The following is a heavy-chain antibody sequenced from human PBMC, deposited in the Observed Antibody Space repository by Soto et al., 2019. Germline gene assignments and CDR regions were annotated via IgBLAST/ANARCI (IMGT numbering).Heavy chain of an antibody. CDR3: ARSVVGATWPRVDY. CDR2: INHSGST. D-gene: IGHD1-26*01. Sequence: SETLSLTCAVYGGSFSGYYWSWILQPPGKGLEWIGEINHSGSTNYNPSLKSRVTISVDTSKNQFSLKLSSVTAADTAVYYCARSVVGATWPRVDYWGQGTLVTVSS. CDR1: GGSFSGYY. J-gene: IGHJ4*02. V-gene: IGHV4-34*01.